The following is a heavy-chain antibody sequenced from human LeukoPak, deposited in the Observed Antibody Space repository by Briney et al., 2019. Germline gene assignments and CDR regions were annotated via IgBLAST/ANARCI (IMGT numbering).Heavy chain of an antibody. D-gene: IGHD5-24*01. CDR2: IYRSGST. V-gene: IGHV4-30-2*01. J-gene: IGHJ4*02. CDR3: ARGGRDGYSTFDY. CDR1: GGSISSGGYS. Sequence: PSETLSLTCAVSGGSISSGGYSWSWIRQPPGKGLEWIGYIYRSGSTYYNPSLKSRVTISVDRSKNQFSLKLSSVTAADTAVYYCARGGRDGYSTFDYWGQGTLVTVSS.